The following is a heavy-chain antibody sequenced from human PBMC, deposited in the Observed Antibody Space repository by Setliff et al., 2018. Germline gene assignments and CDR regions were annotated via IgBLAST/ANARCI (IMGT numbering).Heavy chain of an antibody. Sequence: LRLSCAASGFTLSTYWMSWVRQAPGKGLEWVANIKQDGNEKYYVDSVKGRFTISRDNAKNSLYLQMNSLSAEDTAVYYCARMDGWGTYYSYYYNGMDVWGQGTTVTVSS. CDR2: IKQDGNEK. CDR3: ARMDGWGTYYSYYYNGMDV. J-gene: IGHJ6*02. V-gene: IGHV3-7*01. D-gene: IGHD3-10*01. CDR1: GFTLSTYW.